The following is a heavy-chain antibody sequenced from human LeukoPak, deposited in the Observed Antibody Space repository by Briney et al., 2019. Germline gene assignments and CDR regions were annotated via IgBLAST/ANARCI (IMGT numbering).Heavy chain of an antibody. CDR3: ARALRNGSGSYYNAFDI. V-gene: IGHV3-11*03. CDR2: ISGSSSYT. Sequence: GGSLRLSCAASGFTFSDYYMSWIRQAPGKGLERVSYISGSSSYTNYADFVKGRFTISRDNAKNSLYLQMNSLRAEDTAVYYCARALRNGSGSYYNAFDIWGQGTMVTVSS. D-gene: IGHD3-10*01. J-gene: IGHJ3*02. CDR1: GFTFSDYY.